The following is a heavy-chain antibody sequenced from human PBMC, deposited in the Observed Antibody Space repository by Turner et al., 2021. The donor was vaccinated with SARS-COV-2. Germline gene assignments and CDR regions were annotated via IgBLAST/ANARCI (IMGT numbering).Heavy chain of an antibody. J-gene: IGHJ6*02. V-gene: IGHV4-59*08. D-gene: IGHD6-19*01. CDR3: ARHGFSGWDGGGMDV. CDR2: IHYSGST. CDR1: GGSISSYY. Sequence: QLQLQESGPGLVKPSETLSLTCTVPGGSISSYYWSWIRQPPGKGLVWIGYIHYSGSTNYNPSLKSRVTISVDTSKNQFSLKLSSVTAADTAVYYCARHGFSGWDGGGMDVWGQGTTVTVSS.